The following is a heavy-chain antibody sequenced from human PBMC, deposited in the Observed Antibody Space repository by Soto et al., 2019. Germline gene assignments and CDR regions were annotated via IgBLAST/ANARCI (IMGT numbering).Heavy chain of an antibody. CDR2: INHSGST. Sequence: NPSETLSLTCAVYGGSFSGYYWSWIRQPPGKGLEWIGEINHSGSTNYNPSLKSRVTISVDTSKNQFSLKLSSVTAADTAVYYCARGALSIAARRGIDYWGQGTLVTVSS. V-gene: IGHV4-34*01. J-gene: IGHJ4*02. CDR3: ARGALSIAARRGIDY. D-gene: IGHD6-6*01. CDR1: GGSFSGYY.